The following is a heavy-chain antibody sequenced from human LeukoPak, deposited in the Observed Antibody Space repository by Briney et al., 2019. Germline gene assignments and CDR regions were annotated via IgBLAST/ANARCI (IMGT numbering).Heavy chain of an antibody. D-gene: IGHD7-27*01. CDR2: INPNIGGT. J-gene: IGHJ4*02. Sequence: ASVSLSCKASGYTFTGYYMHCVRQAPGQGLEWMGRINPNIGGTNYAQKFQGRVTMTMDTSISTAYMELSRLRSADTAVYYCASRLTGPVGDYWGQGTLVTVPS. CDR3: ASRLTGPVGDY. CDR1: GYTFTGYY. V-gene: IGHV1-2*06.